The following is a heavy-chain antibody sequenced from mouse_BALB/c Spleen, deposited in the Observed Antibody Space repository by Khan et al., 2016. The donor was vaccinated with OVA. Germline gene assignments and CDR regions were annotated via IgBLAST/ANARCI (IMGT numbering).Heavy chain of an antibody. V-gene: IGHV3-2*02. CDR1: GYSITSDYA. J-gene: IGHJ2*01. Sequence: EVQLQESGPGLVKPSQSLSLTCTVTGYSITSDYAWNWIRQFPGNKLEWMGYISYSGSTSYNPSLKSRISITRDTSKNQFFLQLNSVTTEDTATYYCARDYGRSYYYFDYWGQGTTLTVSS. CDR2: ISYSGST. D-gene: IGHD1-1*01. CDR3: ARDYGRSYYYFDY.